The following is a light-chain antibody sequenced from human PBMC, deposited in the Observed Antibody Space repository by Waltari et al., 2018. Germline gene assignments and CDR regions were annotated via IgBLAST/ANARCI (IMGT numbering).Light chain of an antibody. CDR1: QSVSSS. Sequence: EIVLTQSPVTLSLSQGERATLSGRASQSVSSSLAWYQQKPGQAPRLLIYAASNRTTGIPARFSGSGSGTDFTLTISSLKPEDFAVYYCQQRGNWPLTFGGGTKVEIK. V-gene: IGKV3-11*01. J-gene: IGKJ4*01. CDR2: AAS. CDR3: QQRGNWPLT.